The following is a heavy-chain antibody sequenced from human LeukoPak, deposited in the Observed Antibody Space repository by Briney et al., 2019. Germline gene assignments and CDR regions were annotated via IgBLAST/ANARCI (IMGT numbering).Heavy chain of an antibody. D-gene: IGHD2-2*01. CDR2: IYPGDSDT. V-gene: IGHV5-51*01. CDR3: ARLSGYCSSTSCYSIQDYYYYMDV. CDR1: GYSFTSYW. J-gene: IGHJ6*03. Sequence: GESLKISCKGSGYSFTSYWIGWVRQMPGKGLEWMGIIYPGDSDTRYSPSFQGQVTISADKSISTAYLQWSSLKASDTAMYYCARLSGYCSSTSCYSIQDYYYYMDVWGKGTTVTISS.